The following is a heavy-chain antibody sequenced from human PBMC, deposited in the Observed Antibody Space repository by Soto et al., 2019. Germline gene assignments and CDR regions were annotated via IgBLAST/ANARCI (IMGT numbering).Heavy chain of an antibody. CDR2: ISYDGSDK. CDR3: ARRAWDRYYAIDV. J-gene: IGHJ6*02. CDR1: GFKYTDFA. D-gene: IGHD1-26*01. Sequence: VQLVESGGGEVQPGRSLRLSCAASGFKYTDFALHWVRQAPGKGLEWVAIISYDGSDKYYADSVKGRFVISRDNPKNTLHLEMNCLRPEDTAVYFCARRAWDRYYAIDVWGQGTTVTVFS. V-gene: IGHV3-30*09.